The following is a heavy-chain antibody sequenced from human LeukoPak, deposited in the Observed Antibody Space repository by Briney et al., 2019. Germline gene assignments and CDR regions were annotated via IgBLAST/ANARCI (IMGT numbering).Heavy chain of an antibody. Sequence: SQTLSLTCTVSGGSISSGGYYRSWIRQHPGRGLEWIGYIYYSGSTYYNPSLKSRVTISVDTSTNQFSLKLSSVTAADTAVYYCARALQQDYYYGMDVWGQGTTVTVSS. V-gene: IGHV4-31*03. CDR3: ARALQQDYYYGMDV. J-gene: IGHJ6*02. CDR2: IYYSGST. D-gene: IGHD4-11*01. CDR1: GGSISSGGYY.